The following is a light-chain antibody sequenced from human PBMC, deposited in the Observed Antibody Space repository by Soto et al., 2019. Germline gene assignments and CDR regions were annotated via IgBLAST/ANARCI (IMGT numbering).Light chain of an antibody. CDR3: SSYTSSSTLG. V-gene: IGLV2-14*01. Sequence: QSVLPQPASVSGSPGQSITISCTVTSSDVGGYNYVSRYQQHPGKAPKLMIYEVSNRPSGVSNRFSGSKSGNTASLTISGLQAEDEADYYCSSYTSSSTLGFGTGTKVTVL. CDR1: SSDVGGYNY. J-gene: IGLJ1*01. CDR2: EVS.